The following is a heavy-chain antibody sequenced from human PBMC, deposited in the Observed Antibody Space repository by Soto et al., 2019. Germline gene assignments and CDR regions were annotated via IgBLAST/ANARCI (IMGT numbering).Heavy chain of an antibody. CDR2: FDPEDGET. CDR3: ATSYYDFWSGFFDP. Sequence: ASVKVSCKVSGYTLTELSMHWVRQAPGKGLEWMGGFDPEDGETIYAQKFQGRVTMTEDTSTDTAYMELSSLRSEDTAVYYCATSYYDFWSGFFDPWGQGTLVSVSS. D-gene: IGHD3-3*01. J-gene: IGHJ5*02. V-gene: IGHV1-24*01. CDR1: GYTLTELS.